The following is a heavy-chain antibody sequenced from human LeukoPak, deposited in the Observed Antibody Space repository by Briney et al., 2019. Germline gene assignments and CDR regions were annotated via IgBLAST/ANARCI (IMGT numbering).Heavy chain of an antibody. J-gene: IGHJ4*02. CDR3: ARDIRTYYYGSGSYYSETYYFDY. D-gene: IGHD3-10*01. CDR1: GFTFSDYY. Sequence: GGSLRLSCAASGFTFSDYYMSWVRQAPGKGLEWVSYISSSGSTIYYADSVKGRFTISRDNAKNSLYLQMNSLRAEDTAVYYCARDIRTYYYGSGSYYSETYYFDYWGQGTLVTVSS. V-gene: IGHV3-11*04. CDR2: ISSSGSTI.